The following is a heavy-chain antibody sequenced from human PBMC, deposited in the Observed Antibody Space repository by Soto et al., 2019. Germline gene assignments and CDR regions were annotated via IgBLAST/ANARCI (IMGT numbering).Heavy chain of an antibody. J-gene: IGHJ6*02. Sequence: ASVKVSCKASGYTFTGYYMHWVRQAPGQGLEWMGWINPNSGGTNYAQKFQGWVTMTRDTSISTAYMELSRLRSDDTAVYYCARDGVDTAMDFKGIRHYYYYYGMDVWGQGTTVTVSS. V-gene: IGHV1-2*04. D-gene: IGHD5-18*01. CDR1: GYTFTGYY. CDR2: INPNSGGT. CDR3: ARDGVDTAMDFKGIRHYYYYYGMDV.